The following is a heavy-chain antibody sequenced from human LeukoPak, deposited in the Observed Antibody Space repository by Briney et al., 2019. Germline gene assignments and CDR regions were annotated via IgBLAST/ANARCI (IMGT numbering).Heavy chain of an antibody. D-gene: IGHD3-22*01. CDR3: ATREGTNYYDSSGYYDY. CDR1: GYTLTELS. Sequence: ASVKVSCKVSGYTLTELSMHRVRQAPGKGLEWMGGFDPEDGETIYAQKFQGRVTMTEDTSTDTAYMELSSLRSEDTAVYYCATREGTNYYDSSGYYDYWGQGTLVTVSS. V-gene: IGHV1-24*01. CDR2: FDPEDGET. J-gene: IGHJ4*02.